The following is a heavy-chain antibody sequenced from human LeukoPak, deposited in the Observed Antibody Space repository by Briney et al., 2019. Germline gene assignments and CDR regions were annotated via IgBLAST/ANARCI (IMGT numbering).Heavy chain of an antibody. CDR3: ARVISGGCSSTSCYSTVNDAFDI. V-gene: IGHV1-69*01. CDR2: IIPIFGTA. D-gene: IGHD2-2*01. CDR1: GGTFGSYA. J-gene: IGHJ3*02. Sequence: SSVKVSCKASGGTFGSYAISWVRRAPGQGLGWMGGIIPIFGTANYAQKFQGRVTITADESTSTAYMELSSLRSEDTAVYYCARVISGGCSSTSCYSTVNDAFDIWGQGTMVTVSS.